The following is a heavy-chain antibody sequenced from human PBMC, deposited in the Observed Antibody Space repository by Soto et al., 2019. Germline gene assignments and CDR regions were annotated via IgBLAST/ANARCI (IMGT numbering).Heavy chain of an antibody. CDR1: GYTFTNYA. V-gene: IGHV1-18*01. CDR2: ISAYNGNT. Sequence: QVQLVQSGAEVKKPGASVKVSCKASGYTFTNYAITWVRQAPGQGLEWMGWISAYNGNTNYAQKLQGRVTMTTDTSTSTAYMELRSLRPDDTAVYYCARGTTVVVPAAMEDWFDPWGQGTLVTVSS. D-gene: IGHD2-2*01. J-gene: IGHJ5*02. CDR3: ARGTTVVVPAAMEDWFDP.